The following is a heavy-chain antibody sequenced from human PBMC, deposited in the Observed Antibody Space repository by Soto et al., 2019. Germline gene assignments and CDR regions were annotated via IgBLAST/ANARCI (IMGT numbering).Heavy chain of an antibody. CDR2: IYYSGST. Sequence: PSETLSLTCTVSGGSISSSSYYWGWIRQPPGKGLEWIGSIYYSGSTYYNPSLKSRVTISVDTSKNQFSLKLSSVTAADTAVYYCARAGGAILTGYYGMDVWGQGTTVTVSS. CDR3: ARAGGAILTGYYGMDV. CDR1: GGSISSSSYY. D-gene: IGHD3-9*01. V-gene: IGHV4-39*01. J-gene: IGHJ6*02.